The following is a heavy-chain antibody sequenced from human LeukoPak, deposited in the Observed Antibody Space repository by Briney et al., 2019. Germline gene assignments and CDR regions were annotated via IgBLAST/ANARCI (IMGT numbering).Heavy chain of an antibody. CDR3: ARDLRYFDWLSDGDY. J-gene: IGHJ4*02. V-gene: IGHV1-2*02. CDR2: INPNSGGT. D-gene: IGHD3-9*01. CDR1: GHTFTGYY. Sequence: GASVKVSCKASGHTFTGYYMHWVRQAPGQGIEGMGWINPNSGGTNYAQKFQGRVTMTRDTSISTAYMELSRLRSDDTAVYYCARDLRYFDWLSDGDYWGQGTLVTVSS.